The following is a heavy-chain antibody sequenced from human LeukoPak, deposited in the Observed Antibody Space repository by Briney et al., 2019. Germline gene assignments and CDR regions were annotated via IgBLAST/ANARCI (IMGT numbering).Heavy chain of an antibody. CDR3: TTVGYSYGSSFDY. CDR2: ISHIGSYI. V-gene: IGHV3-21*03. CDR1: GFTFNYYS. Sequence: PGGSLRLSCAASGFTFNYYSMNWVRQAPGKGLEWVSSISHIGSYIYYSDSVKGRFTISRDNAKNSLYLQMNSLKTEDTAVYYCTTVGYSYGSSFDYWGQGTLVTVSS. J-gene: IGHJ4*02. D-gene: IGHD5-18*01.